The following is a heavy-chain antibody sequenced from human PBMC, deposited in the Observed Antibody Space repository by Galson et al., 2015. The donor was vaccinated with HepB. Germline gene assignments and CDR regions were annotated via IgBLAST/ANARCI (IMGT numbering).Heavy chain of an antibody. Sequence: SVKVSCKASGYTFTSYGISWVRQAPGQGLEWMGWISAYNGNTNYAQKLQGRVTMTTDTSTSTAYMELRSLRSDDTAVYYCARRGRGTGIYYGMDVWGQGTTVTVSS. CDR3: ARRGRGTGIYYGMDV. CDR2: ISAYNGNT. CDR1: GYTFTSYG. V-gene: IGHV1-18*01. J-gene: IGHJ6*02. D-gene: IGHD3-10*01.